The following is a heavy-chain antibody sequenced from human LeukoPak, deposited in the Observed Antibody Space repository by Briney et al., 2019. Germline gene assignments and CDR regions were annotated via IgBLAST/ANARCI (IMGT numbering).Heavy chain of an antibody. CDR2: IVVGSGNT. CDR1: GFSFSNSA. D-gene: IGHD1-14*01. J-gene: IGHJ4*02. CDR3: AADNQQITV. V-gene: IGHV1-58*02. Sequence: SVKVSCKTSGFSFSNSAIQWVRQARGQRLEYIGWIVVGSGNTNYAQKFHERVTMTRDMSTSTTHLELRGLKSEDTAVDYCAADNQQITVWGQGTLVTVSS.